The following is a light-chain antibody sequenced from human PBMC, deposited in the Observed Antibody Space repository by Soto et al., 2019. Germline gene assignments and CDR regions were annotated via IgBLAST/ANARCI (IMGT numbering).Light chain of an antibody. J-gene: IGKJ2*01. CDR2: RAA. CDR3: QQYYAYSYT. CDR1: QAVNSW. V-gene: IGKV1-5*03. Sequence: IQMTQSPSTVSASVGDRVTITCRARQAVNSWVAWYQHKSGKAPKLLIYRAATLENGVPSRFSGSGSETQFTLTISGLQPDDSGTYYCQQYYAYSYTFGQGTKVESK.